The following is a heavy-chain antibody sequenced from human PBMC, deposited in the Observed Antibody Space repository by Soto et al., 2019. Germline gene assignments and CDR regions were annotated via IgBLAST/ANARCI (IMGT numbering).Heavy chain of an antibody. D-gene: IGHD6-13*01. CDR3: ARGDSSSWYHSYYYGMDV. CDR2: IIPLFGTA. CDR1: GGTFSSYA. J-gene: IGHJ6*02. Sequence: SVKVSCKASGGTFSSYAISWGRQAPGQGLEWMGGIIPLFGTANYAQKFQGRVTITADKSTSTAYMELSSLRSEDTAVYYCARGDSSSWYHSYYYGMDVWGQGTTVTVSS. V-gene: IGHV1-69*06.